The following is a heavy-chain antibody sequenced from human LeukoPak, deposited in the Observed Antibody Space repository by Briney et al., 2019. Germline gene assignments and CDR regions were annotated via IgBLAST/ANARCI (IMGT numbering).Heavy chain of an antibody. CDR2: ISYDGRHK. V-gene: IGHV3-30*04. CDR1: GFPLRSYA. J-gene: IGHJ4*02. Sequence: SGTSLRLFCGASGFPLRSYALHCVRQAPAKGREWVAVISYDGRHKYYAESVEGRFTISRDNSNNMLYLQMNSLRPDDTAVCYCARARSVGATTGFDYWGQGTLVTVSS. D-gene: IGHD1-26*01. CDR3: ARARSVGATTGFDY.